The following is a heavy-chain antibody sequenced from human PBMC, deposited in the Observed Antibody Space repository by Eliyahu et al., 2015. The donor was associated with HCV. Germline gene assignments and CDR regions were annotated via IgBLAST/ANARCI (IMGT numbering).Heavy chain of an antibody. D-gene: IGHD3-10*01. CDR1: GGSLSGYX. V-gene: IGHV4-34*01. Sequence: QVQLQQWGAGLXKPSETLSLTCAVYGGSLSGYXWSWIRQPPGKGLEWIGEMSHSGRTNYNPSLKSRVTISVVTSKNQFSLRMSSVTAADTAVYYCARSIAMVRGSLWLDSWGQGTLVTVSS. J-gene: IGHJ5*01. CDR3: ARSIAMVRGSLWLDS. CDR2: MSHSGRT.